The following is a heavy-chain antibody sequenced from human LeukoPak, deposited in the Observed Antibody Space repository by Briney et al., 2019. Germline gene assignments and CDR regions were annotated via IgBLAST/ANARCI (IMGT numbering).Heavy chain of an antibody. V-gene: IGHV3-23*01. D-gene: IGHD2-2*01. CDR1: GFTFSSYA. J-gene: IGHJ4*02. CDR2: ISGSGGST. Sequence: GGSLRLSCAASGFTFSSYAMSWVRQAPGKGLEWVSAISGSGGSTYYADSVKGRFTISRDNSKNTLYLQMNSLRAEGTAVYYCAKDRPQIIVVVPAATYFDYWGQGTLVTVSS. CDR3: AKDRPQIIVVVPAATYFDY.